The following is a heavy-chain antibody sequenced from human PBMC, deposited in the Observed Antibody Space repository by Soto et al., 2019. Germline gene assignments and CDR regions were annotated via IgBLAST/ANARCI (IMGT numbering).Heavy chain of an antibody. V-gene: IGHV1-18*01. D-gene: IGHD2-15*01. CDR3: AQNITSRIYS. J-gene: IGHJ4*02. Sequence: QVQLVQSGAELRKPGASVKVSCKTSGYAFRNYGISWVRQAPGQGLEWMGWINTYNSYTHSAKKFQGRVIMTIESSTCSAFLEVRNFRSDDTAVYYCAQNITSRIYSWGQGTLVTVSS. CDR1: GYAFRNYG. CDR2: INTYNSYT.